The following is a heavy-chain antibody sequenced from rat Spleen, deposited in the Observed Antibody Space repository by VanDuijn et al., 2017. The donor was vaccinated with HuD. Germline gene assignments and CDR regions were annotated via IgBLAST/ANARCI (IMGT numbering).Heavy chain of an antibody. V-gene: IGHV5-58*01. D-gene: IGHD1-4*01. Sequence: EVQLVETGGGLVQPGESLKLSCVASGFTFSGYWMYWIRQAPGEGLEWISSISPDGGSTYYPDSVQGRFTISRNNAENTVYLQMNSLRSEDTATYYCVRLGLPGYNPFDYWGQGVMVTVSS. J-gene: IGHJ2*01. CDR3: VRLGLPGYNPFDY. CDR2: ISPDGGST. CDR1: GFTFSGYW.